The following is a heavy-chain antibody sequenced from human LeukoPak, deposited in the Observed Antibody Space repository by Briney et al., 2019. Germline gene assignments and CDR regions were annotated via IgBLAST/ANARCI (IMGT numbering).Heavy chain of an antibody. CDR1: GYTFTSYD. Sequence: ASVKVSCKASGYTFTSYDINWVRQATGQGLEWMGWMNPNSGNTGYAQKFQGRVTITRNTSISTAYMEVSSLRSEDTAVYYCAREGQAQQLVRRYYMDVWGKGTTVTVSS. CDR3: AREGQAQQLVRRYYMDV. V-gene: IGHV1-8*03. CDR2: MNPNSGNT. D-gene: IGHD6-13*01. J-gene: IGHJ6*03.